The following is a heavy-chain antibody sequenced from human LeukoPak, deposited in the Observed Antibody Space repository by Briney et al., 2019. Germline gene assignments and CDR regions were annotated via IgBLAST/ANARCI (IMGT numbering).Heavy chain of an antibody. CDR2: IRYDGSNK. V-gene: IGHV3-30*02. Sequence: PGGSLRLSCAASGFTFSSYGMHRVRQAPGKGLEWVAFIRYDGSNKYYADSVKGRFTISRDNSKNTLYLQMNSLRAEDTAVYYCAKDRSGSSHFDYWGQGTLVTVSS. D-gene: IGHD1-26*01. CDR3: AKDRSGSSHFDY. CDR1: GFTFSSYG. J-gene: IGHJ4*02.